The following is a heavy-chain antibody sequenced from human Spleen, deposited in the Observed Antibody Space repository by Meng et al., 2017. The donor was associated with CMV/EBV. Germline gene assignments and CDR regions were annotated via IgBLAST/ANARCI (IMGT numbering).Heavy chain of an antibody. Sequence: LSWSTSGLTFRRAWMTWVRQAPGKGLEWVGRIKSEREGGTIDYAASVKGRFTISRDDLRNTLYLQMNNLTNEDTAVYYCTREVEWFDPWGQGTLVTVSS. CDR2: IKSEREGGTI. V-gene: IGHV3-15*01. CDR1: GLTFRRAW. CDR3: TREVEWFDP. J-gene: IGHJ5*02.